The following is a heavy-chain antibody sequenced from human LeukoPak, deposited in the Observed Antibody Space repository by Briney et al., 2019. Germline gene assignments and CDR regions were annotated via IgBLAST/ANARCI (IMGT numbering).Heavy chain of an antibody. CDR1: GYTFTSYD. CDR3: ASMTAAAGTRPFDY. Sequence: GASVKDSCKASGYTFTSYDINWVRQATGQGLEWMGWMNPNSGNTGYAQKFQGRVTMTRNTSISTAYMELGSLRSEDTAVYYCASMTAAAGTRPFDYWGQGTLVTVSS. CDR2: MNPNSGNT. D-gene: IGHD6-13*01. V-gene: IGHV1-8*01. J-gene: IGHJ4*02.